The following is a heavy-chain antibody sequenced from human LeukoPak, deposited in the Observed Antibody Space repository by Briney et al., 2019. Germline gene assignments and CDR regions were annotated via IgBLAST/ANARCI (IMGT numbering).Heavy chain of an antibody. V-gene: IGHV3-21*01. Sequence: GGSLRLSCAASGFTFSSYSMNWVRQAPGKGLEWVSSISSSSSYIYYADSVKGRFTISRDNAKNSLYLQMNSLRAEDTAVYYCARDSYDSSGYFANPPINYWGQGTLVTVSS. CDR1: GFTFSSYS. CDR3: ARDSYDSSGYFANPPINY. J-gene: IGHJ4*02. D-gene: IGHD3-22*01. CDR2: ISSSSSYI.